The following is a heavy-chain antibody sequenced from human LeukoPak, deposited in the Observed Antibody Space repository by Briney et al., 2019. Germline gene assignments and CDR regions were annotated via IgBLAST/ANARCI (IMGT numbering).Heavy chain of an antibody. J-gene: IGHJ4*02. CDR3: ARTRWLQFGGFYY. V-gene: IGHV3-48*02. CDR1: GFTFSSYS. Sequence: GGSLRLSCAASGFTFSSYSMNWVRQAPGKGLEWVSYINSSSSTIYYADSVKGRFTISRDNAKNSLYLQMNSLRDEDTAVYYCARTRWLQFGGFYYWGQGTLVTVSS. CDR2: INSSSSTI. D-gene: IGHD5-24*01.